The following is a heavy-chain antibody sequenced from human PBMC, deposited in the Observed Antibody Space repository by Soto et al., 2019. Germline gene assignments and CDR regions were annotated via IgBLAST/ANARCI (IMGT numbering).Heavy chain of an antibody. D-gene: IGHD3-3*01. CDR2: IRSKPNNYAT. J-gene: IGHJ6*03. Sequence: EVQLVESGGGLVQPGGSLKLSCAASVFTFGGSAMHWVRQASGKGLEWVGRIRSKPNNYATAYGASVKGRFTISRDDSKNTAYLQMNSLNTEDTAVYYCSRQASDFWSGKPQYYMDVWGKGTTVTVSS. CDR3: SRQASDFWSGKPQYYMDV. V-gene: IGHV3-73*01. CDR1: VFTFGGSA.